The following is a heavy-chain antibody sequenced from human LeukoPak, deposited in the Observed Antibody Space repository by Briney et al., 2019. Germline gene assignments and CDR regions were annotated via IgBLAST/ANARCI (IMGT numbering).Heavy chain of an antibody. J-gene: IGHJ4*02. CDR3: ANLYSSRLKVTFDY. CDR2: ISGSGGST. V-gene: IGHV3-23*01. CDR1: GFTFSSYA. D-gene: IGHD6-13*01. Sequence: GGSLRLSCAASGFTFSSYAMSWVRQAPGKGLEWVSAISGSGGSTYYADSVKGRFTISRDNSKNTLYLQMNSLRAEDTAVYYCANLYSSRLKVTFDYWGQGTLVTVSS.